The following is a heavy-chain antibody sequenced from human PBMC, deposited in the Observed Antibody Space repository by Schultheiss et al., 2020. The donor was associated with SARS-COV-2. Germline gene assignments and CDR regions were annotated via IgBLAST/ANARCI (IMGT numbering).Heavy chain of an antibody. CDR3: AREGPRRGYSGPNWFDP. CDR1: GGSISSSSYY. CDR2: FNYSGST. V-gene: IGHV4-39*07. Sequence: SETLSLTCTVSGGSISSSSYYWGWIRQRPGKGLEGNGSFNYSGSTYYNPSLKSRVTISVDTSKNQFSLKLSSVTAADTAVYYCAREGPRRGYSGPNWFDPWGQGTLVTVSS. J-gene: IGHJ5*02. D-gene: IGHD5-12*01.